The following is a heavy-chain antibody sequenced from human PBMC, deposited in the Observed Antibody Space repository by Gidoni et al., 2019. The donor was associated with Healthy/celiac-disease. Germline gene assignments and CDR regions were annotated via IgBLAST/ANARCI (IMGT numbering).Heavy chain of an antibody. J-gene: IGHJ5*02. V-gene: IGHV4-34*01. CDR2: INHSGST. Sequence: QVQLQQWGAGLLKPSETLSLTCAVYGGSFSGYYWSWIRQPPGKGLEWIGEINHSGSTNYNPSLKSRVTISVDTSKNQFSLKLSSVTAADTAVYYCARAEPQKRPGIAAAGGRWFDPWGQGTLVTVSS. D-gene: IGHD6-13*01. CDR1: GGSFSGYY. CDR3: ARAEPQKRPGIAAAGGRWFDP.